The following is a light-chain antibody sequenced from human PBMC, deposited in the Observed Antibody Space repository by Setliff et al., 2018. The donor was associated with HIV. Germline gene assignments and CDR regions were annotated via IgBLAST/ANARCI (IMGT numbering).Light chain of an antibody. V-gene: IGLV2-14*01. CDR2: DAS. Sequence: QSALAQPASVSGSPGQSITISCTGTSSDVGGYIYVSWYQQHPGKAPKLMIYDASKRPSGVSNRFSGSKSGNTASLTISGLQAEDEAYYYCSSYTSSSTGPYVFGTGTKVTVL. J-gene: IGLJ1*01. CDR3: SSYTSSSTGPYV. CDR1: SSDVGGYIY.